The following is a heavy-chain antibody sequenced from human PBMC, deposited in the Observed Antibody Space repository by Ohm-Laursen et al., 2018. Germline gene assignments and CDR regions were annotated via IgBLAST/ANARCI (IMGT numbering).Heavy chain of an antibody. Sequence: SETLSLTCPVSGGSISSYYWSWIRQPPGKGLEWIGYIYYSGSTNYNPSLKSRVTISVDTSKNQFSLKLSSVTAADTAVYYCARGLRIAVAGTGAFDLWGRGTLVTVSS. CDR2: IYYSGST. V-gene: IGHV4-59*01. D-gene: IGHD6-19*01. CDR1: GGSISSYY. CDR3: ARGLRIAVAGTGAFDL. J-gene: IGHJ2*01.